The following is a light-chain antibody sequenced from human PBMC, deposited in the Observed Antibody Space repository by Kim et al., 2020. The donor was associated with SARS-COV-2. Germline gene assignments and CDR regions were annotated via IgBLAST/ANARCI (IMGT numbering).Light chain of an antibody. CDR1: KLGDKY. Sequence: SYELTQPPSVSVSPGQTASISCSGDKLGDKYASWYQQKPGQSPVLVIHQDSQRPSGIPERFSGSNSGNTATLTISETQVMDEADYYCQAWDSSTAVFGGGTQLTVL. J-gene: IGLJ3*02. CDR3: QAWDSSTAV. V-gene: IGLV3-1*01. CDR2: QDS.